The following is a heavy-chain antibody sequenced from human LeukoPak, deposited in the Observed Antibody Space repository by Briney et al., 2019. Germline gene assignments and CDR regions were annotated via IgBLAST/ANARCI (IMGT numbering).Heavy chain of an antibody. CDR2: ISYDESNK. V-gene: IGHV3-30-3*01. D-gene: IGHD6-19*01. CDR1: GFTFSSYA. J-gene: IGHJ5*02. CDR3: ARDSTTSGWFISWFDP. Sequence: GRSLRLSCAASGFTFSSYAMHWVRQAPGKGLEWVAVISYDESNKNYADSVKGRFTISRDNSKNTLYLQMNSLRAEDTAVYYCARDSTTSGWFISWFDPWGQGTLVTVPS.